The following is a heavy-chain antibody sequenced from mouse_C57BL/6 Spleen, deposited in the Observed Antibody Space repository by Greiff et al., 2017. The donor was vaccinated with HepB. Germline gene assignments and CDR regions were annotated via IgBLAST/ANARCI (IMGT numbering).Heavy chain of an antibody. J-gene: IGHJ3*01. D-gene: IGHD1-1*01. CDR2: IDPSDSET. V-gene: IGHV1-52*01. CDR3: ARGGSSYGGFAY. CDR1: GYTFTSYW. Sequence: QVQLQQPGAELVRPGSSVKLSCKASGYTFTSYWMHWVKQRPIQGLEWIGNIDPSDSETHYNQKFKDKATLTVDKSSSTAYMQLSSLTSEDSAVYYCARGGSSYGGFAYWGQGTLVTVSA.